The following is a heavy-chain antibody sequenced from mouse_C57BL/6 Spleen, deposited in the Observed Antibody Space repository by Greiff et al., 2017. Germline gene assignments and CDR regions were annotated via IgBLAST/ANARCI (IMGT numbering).Heavy chain of an antibody. CDR1: GYAFSSSW. CDR3: ARSEGLRYFDV. V-gene: IGHV1-82*01. CDR2: IYPGDGDT. D-gene: IGHD2-4*01. J-gene: IGHJ1*03. Sequence: QVQLKQSGPELVKPGASVKISCKASGYAFSSSWMNWVKQRPGKGLEWIGRIYPGDGDTNYNGKFKGKATLTADKSSSTAYMQLSSLTSEDSAVYFCARSEGLRYFDVWGTGTTVTVSS.